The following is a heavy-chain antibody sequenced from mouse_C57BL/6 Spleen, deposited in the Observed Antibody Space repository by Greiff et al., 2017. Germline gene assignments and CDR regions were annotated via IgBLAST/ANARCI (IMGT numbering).Heavy chain of an antibody. J-gene: IGHJ2*01. D-gene: IGHD3-2*02. CDR3: ARQLRHPYFDY. Sequence: QVQLQQSGPELVKPGASVKISCKASGYAFSSSWMNWVQQRPGKGLEWIGRIYPGDGDTNYNGTFKGRATLTADKSYSTPYMQLSSLTSEDTAVYFCARQLRHPYFDYWGQGTTLTVSA. V-gene: IGHV1-82*01. CDR2: IYPGDGDT. CDR1: GYAFSSSW.